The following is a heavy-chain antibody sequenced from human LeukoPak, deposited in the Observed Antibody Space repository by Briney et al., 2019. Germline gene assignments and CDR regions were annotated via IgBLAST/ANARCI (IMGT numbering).Heavy chain of an antibody. Sequence: GGSPRLSCAASGFTFSSYGMHWVRQAPGKGLEWVAVIWYDGSNKYYADSVKGRFTISRDNSKNTLYLQMNSLRAADTAVYYCARRLRSLTIQDWFDPWGQGTLVTASS. J-gene: IGHJ5*02. CDR2: IWYDGSNK. CDR3: ARRLRSLTIQDWFDP. V-gene: IGHV3-33*01. D-gene: IGHD3-9*01. CDR1: GFTFSSYG.